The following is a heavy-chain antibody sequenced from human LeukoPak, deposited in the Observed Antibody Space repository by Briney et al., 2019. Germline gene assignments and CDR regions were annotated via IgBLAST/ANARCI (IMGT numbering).Heavy chain of an antibody. J-gene: IGHJ3*02. D-gene: IGHD2-2*02. CDR3: ARVSVVVPAAIRAFDI. CDR2: IIPIFGTA. Sequence: SVKVSCKASGGTFSSYAISWVRQAPGQGLEWMGGIIPIFGTANYAQKFQGRVTITADESTSTAYMELSSLRSEDTAVYYCARVSVVVPAAIRAFDIWGQGTTVTVSS. V-gene: IGHV1-69*13. CDR1: GGTFSSYA.